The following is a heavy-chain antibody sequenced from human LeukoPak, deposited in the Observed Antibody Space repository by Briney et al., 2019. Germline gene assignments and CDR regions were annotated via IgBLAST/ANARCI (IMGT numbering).Heavy chain of an antibody. J-gene: IGHJ4*02. D-gene: IGHD6-13*01. CDR3: AKDARIAAAGIALGY. CDR1: GFTFSSYG. CDR2: IRYDGSNK. Sequence: GGSLRLSCAASGFTFSSYGMHWVRQAPGKGLEWVAFIRYDGSNKYYADSVKGRFTISRDNSKNTLYLQMNSLRAEDTAVYYCAKDARIAAAGIALGYWGQGTLVTVSS. V-gene: IGHV3-30*02.